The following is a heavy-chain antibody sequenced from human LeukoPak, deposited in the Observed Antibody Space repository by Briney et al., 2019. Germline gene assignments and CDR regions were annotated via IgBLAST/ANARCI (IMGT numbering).Heavy chain of an antibody. CDR2: ISAYNGNT. CDR1: GYTFTSYG. D-gene: IGHD1-14*01. V-gene: IGHV1-18*01. Sequence: ASVTVSCKASGYTFTSYGISWVRQAPGQGLEWMGWISAYNGNTNYAQKLQGRVTMTTDTSTSTAYMELRSLRSDDTAVYYCARDNEDLVPETLWGQGTLVTVSS. J-gene: IGHJ4*02. CDR3: ARDNEDLVPETL.